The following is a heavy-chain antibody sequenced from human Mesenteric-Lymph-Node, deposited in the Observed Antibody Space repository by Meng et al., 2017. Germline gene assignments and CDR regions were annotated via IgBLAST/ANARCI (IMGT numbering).Heavy chain of an antibody. Sequence: SETLSLTCTVSGGSISSGGYYWSWIRQHPGKGLEWIGYIYYSGSTYYNPSLKSRVTMSVDTSKNQFSLKLSSVTAADTAVYYCASWSYRAAALIDAFDIWGQGTMVTVSS. CDR3: ASWSYRAAALIDAFDI. J-gene: IGHJ3*02. CDR1: GGSISSGGYY. D-gene: IGHD6-13*01. CDR2: IYYSGST. V-gene: IGHV4-31*03.